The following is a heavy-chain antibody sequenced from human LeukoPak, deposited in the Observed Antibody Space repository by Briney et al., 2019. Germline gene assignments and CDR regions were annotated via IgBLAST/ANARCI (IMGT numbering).Heavy chain of an antibody. CDR1: GGTFSSYA. Sequence: ASVKVSCKASGGTFSSYAISWVRQAPGQGLEWMGGIIPIFGTANYAQKFQGRVTITADESTSTAYMELSSLRSEDTAVYYCARDQSPYYGDYDLGAFDIWGQGTMVTVYS. CDR3: ARDQSPYYGDYDLGAFDI. CDR2: IIPIFGTA. D-gene: IGHD4-17*01. V-gene: IGHV1-69*13. J-gene: IGHJ3*02.